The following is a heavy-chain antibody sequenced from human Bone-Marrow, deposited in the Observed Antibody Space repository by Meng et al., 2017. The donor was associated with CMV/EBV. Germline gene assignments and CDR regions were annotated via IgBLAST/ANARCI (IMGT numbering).Heavy chain of an antibody. V-gene: IGHV3-21*01. CDR1: GFTFSSYS. Sequence: GGSLRLSCAASGFTFSSYSMNWVRQAPGKGLEWVSSISSSSNYIYYADSVKGRFTISRDNAKNSLYLQMNSLRAEDTAVYYCARDTGFCGDPPTFDYWGQRTLVTVSS. CDR3: ARDTGFCGDPPTFDY. J-gene: IGHJ4*02. CDR2: ISSSSNYI. D-gene: IGHD4-17*01.